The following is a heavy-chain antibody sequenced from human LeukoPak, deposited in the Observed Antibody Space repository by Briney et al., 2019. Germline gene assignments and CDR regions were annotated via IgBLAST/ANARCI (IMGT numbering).Heavy chain of an antibody. Sequence: GASVKVSCKASGYAFTGYHMHWVRQAPGQGLEWMGWISAYNGNTNYAQKLQGRVTMTTDTSTSTAYMELRSLRSDDTAVYYCARDRSSSSWISKLGFDPWGQGTLVTVSS. CDR1: GYAFTGYH. V-gene: IGHV1-18*04. CDR2: ISAYNGNT. J-gene: IGHJ5*02. CDR3: ARDRSSSSWISKLGFDP. D-gene: IGHD6-13*01.